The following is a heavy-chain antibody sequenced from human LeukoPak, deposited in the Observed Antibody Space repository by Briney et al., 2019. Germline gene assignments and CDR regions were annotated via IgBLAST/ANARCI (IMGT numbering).Heavy chain of an antibody. V-gene: IGHV3-21*01. CDR2: IGPTGTDR. J-gene: IGHJ4*02. CDR3: ARIGMATISYFDY. Sequence: GGSLRLSCAASGFTFSSCGFNWVRQAPGKGLEWVSSIGPTGTDRYYADSVRGRFTISRDNAKNSMYLQMNSLRAEDTAVYFCARIGMATISYFDYWGQGTLVTVSS. CDR1: GFTFSSCG. D-gene: IGHD5-24*01.